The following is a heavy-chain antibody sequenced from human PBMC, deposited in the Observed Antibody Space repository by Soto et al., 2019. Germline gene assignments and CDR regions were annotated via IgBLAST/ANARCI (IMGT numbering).Heavy chain of an antibody. CDR3: MRDLALMADY. CDR2: ILYDGSKK. D-gene: IGHD3-16*01. Sequence: PGGSLRLSCVASGFNLNTYGIYWVRQARGKGLQWVAQILYDGSKKHYADSVRGRFTITRDNSKNTVYLQMDSLRVDDTAMYYCMRDLALMADYWGQGTLVTVSS. J-gene: IGHJ4*02. V-gene: IGHV3-30*03. CDR1: GFNLNTYG.